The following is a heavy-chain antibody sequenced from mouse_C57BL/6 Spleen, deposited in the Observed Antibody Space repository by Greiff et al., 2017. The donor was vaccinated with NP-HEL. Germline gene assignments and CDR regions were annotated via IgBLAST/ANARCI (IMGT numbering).Heavy chain of an antibody. Sequence: QVQLQQPGAELVRPGSSVKLSCKASGYTFTSYWMHWVKQRPIQGLEWIGNIDPSDSETHYNQKFKDKATLTVDKSSSTAYMQLSSLTSEDSAVYYCARSITTVVATGGVDCDYWGQGTTLTVSS. CDR1: GYTFTSYW. CDR2: IDPSDSET. CDR3: ARSITTVVATGGVDCDY. V-gene: IGHV1-52*01. J-gene: IGHJ2*01. D-gene: IGHD1-1*01.